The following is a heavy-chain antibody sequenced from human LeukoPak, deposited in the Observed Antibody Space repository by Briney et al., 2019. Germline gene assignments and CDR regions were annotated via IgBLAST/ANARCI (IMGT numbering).Heavy chain of an antibody. CDR3: ARDQGGQYSGSSDDAFDI. CDR2: ISYDGGNI. Sequence: QPGGSLRLSCAASGFIFSSYGMHWVRQAPGKGLEWVAVISYDGGNISYTDSVKGRFTISRDNSKNTLYLQMNSLRAEDTAVYYCARDQGGQYSGSSDDAFDIWGQGTMVTVSS. V-gene: IGHV3-30*03. D-gene: IGHD1-26*01. J-gene: IGHJ3*02. CDR1: GFIFSSYG.